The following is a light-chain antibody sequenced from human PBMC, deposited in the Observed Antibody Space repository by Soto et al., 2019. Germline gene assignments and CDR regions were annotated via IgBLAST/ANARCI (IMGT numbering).Light chain of an antibody. CDR3: QQYATSPLT. V-gene: IGKV3-20*01. Sequence: ENVLTQSPGRLSLSVGERATLSCRASQSVARSSIAWYQQPVGQPPRLLIYGASGRATGVPDKFSGSGSGTIFTLTIEXVXXXXXXVYHCQQYATSPLTFGGGTXXEIK. J-gene: IGKJ4*01. CDR1: QSVARSS. CDR2: GAS.